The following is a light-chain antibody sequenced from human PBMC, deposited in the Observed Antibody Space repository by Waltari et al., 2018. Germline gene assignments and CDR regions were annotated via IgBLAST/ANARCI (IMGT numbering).Light chain of an antibody. CDR1: QSISSW. Sequence: DIQLTQSPSTLSASVGDRVTITCRASQSISSWLAWYQQKPGKAPKLLIYKASSLESGVPSRFSGSAFGTEFTLTISSLQPDDFATYYCQRYDSFSVTFGQGTKVEIK. V-gene: IGKV1-5*03. J-gene: IGKJ1*01. CDR2: KAS. CDR3: QRYDSFSVT.